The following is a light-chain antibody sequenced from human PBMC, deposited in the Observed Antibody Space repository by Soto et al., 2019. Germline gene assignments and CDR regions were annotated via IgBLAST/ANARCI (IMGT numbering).Light chain of an antibody. CDR2: GAS. CDR1: HIVTSNY. CDR3: QHYNSYSEA. V-gene: IGKV3-20*01. Sequence: EIVLTQSPGTLSLSPGERATLSCRASHIVTSNYLAWYQQKPGQAPRLLFFGASIRATGIPDRFSGSGSGTDFTLTISSLQPDDFATYYCQHYNSYSEAFGQGTKVDI. J-gene: IGKJ1*01.